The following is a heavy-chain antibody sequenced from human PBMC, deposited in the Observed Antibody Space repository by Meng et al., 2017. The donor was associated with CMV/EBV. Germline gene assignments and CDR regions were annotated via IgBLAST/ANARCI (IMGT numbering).Heavy chain of an antibody. J-gene: IGHJ5*02. Sequence: QGQLVQSGAELRKPGASVKVSCKASGDTFTDYYMHWVRQDPGQGLEWMGCINPNSGDTNYAQKFQGRVTMTRDTSISTAYMELSRLRSDDTAVYYCTRDAHLTTVTPNWFDPWGQGTLVTVSS. CDR1: GDTFTDYY. V-gene: IGHV1-2*02. CDR3: TRDAHLTTVTPNWFDP. D-gene: IGHD4-17*01. CDR2: INPNSGDT.